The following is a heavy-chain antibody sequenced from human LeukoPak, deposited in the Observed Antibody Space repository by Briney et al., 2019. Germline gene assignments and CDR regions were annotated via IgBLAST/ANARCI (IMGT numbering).Heavy chain of an antibody. CDR3: AKSRNYALLRSHDY. Sequence: GGSLRLSCTASGFAFRNYAMSWVRQAPGKGLEWVSAISGSGGSTYYADSVKGRFTISRDNSKNTLYLQMNSLRAEDTAVYYCAKSRNYALLRSHDYWGQGTLVTVPS. CDR1: GFAFRNYA. CDR2: ISGSGGST. D-gene: IGHD1-7*01. V-gene: IGHV3-23*01. J-gene: IGHJ4*02.